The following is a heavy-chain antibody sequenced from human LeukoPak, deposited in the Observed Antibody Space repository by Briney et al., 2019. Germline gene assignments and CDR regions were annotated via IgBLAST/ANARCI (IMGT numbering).Heavy chain of an antibody. CDR3: ARGKEMTRISGYYSFDY. D-gene: IGHD5-24*01. CDR1: PGSINTYF. J-gene: IGHJ4*02. V-gene: IGHV4-4*07. CDR2: ISDSGRA. Sequence: PSETLSLTRTVSPGSINTYFWTWVRQPAGKGLEWIGRISDSGRAYYNPSLESRVTISLDTSNNQFSLKVASVTAADTAVYYCARGKEMTRISGYYSFDYWGQGTLVSVSS.